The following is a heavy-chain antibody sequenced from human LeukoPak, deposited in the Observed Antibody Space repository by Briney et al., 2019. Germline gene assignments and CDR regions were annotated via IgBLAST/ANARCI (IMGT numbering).Heavy chain of an antibody. Sequence: ASVKVSCKASGYTFTSYGISWVRQAPGQGLEWMGWISAYNGNTNYAQKLQGRVTMTTDTSTSTAYMELRSLRSDDTAVYYCALDSDIVVVPAANRNWFDPWGQGTLVTVSS. CDR2: ISAYNGNT. V-gene: IGHV1-18*01. D-gene: IGHD2-2*01. CDR3: ALDSDIVVVPAANRNWFDP. J-gene: IGHJ5*02. CDR1: GYTFTSYG.